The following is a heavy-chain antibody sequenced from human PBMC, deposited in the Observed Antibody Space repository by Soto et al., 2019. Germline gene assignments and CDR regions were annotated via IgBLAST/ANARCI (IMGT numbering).Heavy chain of an antibody. CDR1: GFTFSDYY. CDR3: ARGPRADYGMDV. V-gene: IGHV3-11*06. J-gene: IGHJ6*02. CDR2: ISSSSSYT. Sequence: QVQLVESGGGLVKPGGSLRLSCAASGFTFSDYYMSWIRQAPGKGLEWVSYISSSSSYTNYADSVKGRFTISRDNAKNALYLQMNSLRAEDTAVDYCARGPRADYGMDVWGQGTTVTVSS.